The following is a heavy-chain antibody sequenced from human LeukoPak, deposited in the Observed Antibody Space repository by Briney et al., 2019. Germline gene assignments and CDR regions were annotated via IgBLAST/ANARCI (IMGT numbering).Heavy chain of an antibody. V-gene: IGHV1-3*01. CDR2: INAGNGNT. CDR3: ARAGSIAVAGLDY. Sequence: ASVKVSCKASGNTFTSYAMHWVRQAPGQRLEWMGWINAGNGNTKYSQKFQGRVTITRDTSASTAYMELSSLRSEDTAVYYCARAGSIAVAGLDYWGQGTLVTVSS. J-gene: IGHJ4*02. CDR1: GNTFTSYA. D-gene: IGHD6-19*01.